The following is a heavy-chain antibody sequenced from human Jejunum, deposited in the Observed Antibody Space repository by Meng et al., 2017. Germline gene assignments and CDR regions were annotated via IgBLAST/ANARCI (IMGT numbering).Heavy chain of an antibody. CDR1: GASVGGYF. CDR3: ARPLGYNGVNLGFFQH. V-gene: IGHV4-34*01. CDR2: VDRNGPT. Sequence: QVQLQQWGAGQLKPSETRSITCAVYGASVGGYFWSCIRETPGKEPEWIGEVDRNGPTNYNPSLEGRVTISVDSSKNQFSLTLNSVTAADSAVYYCARPLGYNGVNLGFFQHWGQGTLVTVSS. D-gene: IGHD5-12*01. J-gene: IGHJ1*01.